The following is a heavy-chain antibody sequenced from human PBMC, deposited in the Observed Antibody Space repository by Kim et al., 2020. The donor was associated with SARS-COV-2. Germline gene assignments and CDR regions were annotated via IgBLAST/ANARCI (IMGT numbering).Heavy chain of an antibody. CDR2: STI. Sequence: STIYYAESVKGQFTITRDNAKNSLYLQMNSLRAEDTAVYYCARDRGGVDYWGRGTLVTVSS. J-gene: IGHJ4*02. V-gene: IGHV3-48*03. CDR3: ARDRGGVDY.